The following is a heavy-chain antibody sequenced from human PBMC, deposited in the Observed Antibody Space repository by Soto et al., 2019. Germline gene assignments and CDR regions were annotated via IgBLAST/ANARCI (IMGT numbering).Heavy chain of an antibody. CDR3: ARGPGMIVVAGEFDY. Sequence: EVQLVESGGGLVQPGGSLRLSCAASGFTFSSYSMNWVRQAPGKGLEWVSYISSSSSTIYYADSVKGRFTIPRDNAKNSLYLQMNSLRDEDTAVYYCARGPGMIVVAGEFDYWGQGTLVTVSS. CDR2: ISSSSSTI. J-gene: IGHJ4*02. V-gene: IGHV3-48*02. D-gene: IGHD3-22*01. CDR1: GFTFSSYS.